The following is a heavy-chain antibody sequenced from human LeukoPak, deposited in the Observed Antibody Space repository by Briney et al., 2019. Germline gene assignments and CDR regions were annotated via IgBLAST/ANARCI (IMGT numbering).Heavy chain of an antibody. Sequence: QTGGSLRLSCAVSGLTFSSSWMDWVRQAPGKGLEWVASINPDGNKKYSADSVKGRFTISRDNAENSLYLQMYSLRVEDTAFYYCARDLAYSRLDYWGQGMLVTVSS. D-gene: IGHD5-18*01. CDR3: ARDLAYSRLDY. CDR1: GLTFSSSW. J-gene: IGHJ4*02. V-gene: IGHV3-7*01. CDR2: INPDGNKK.